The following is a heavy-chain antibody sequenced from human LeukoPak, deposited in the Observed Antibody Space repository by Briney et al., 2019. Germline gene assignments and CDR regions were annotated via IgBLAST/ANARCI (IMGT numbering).Heavy chain of an antibody. J-gene: IGHJ6*02. V-gene: IGHV4-59*01. CDR3: ARDRGRGSYYYGLDV. CDR1: GGSFSSFY. CDR2: MYDSGNT. Sequence: SETLSLTCTVSGGSFSSFYWTWIRQSPGKGLEWLGLMYDSGNTNYNPSLGGRVSTSVDTSKKQFSLILKSVTTADTAVYYCARDRGRGSYYYGLDVWGQGTTVTVSS. D-gene: IGHD3-10*01.